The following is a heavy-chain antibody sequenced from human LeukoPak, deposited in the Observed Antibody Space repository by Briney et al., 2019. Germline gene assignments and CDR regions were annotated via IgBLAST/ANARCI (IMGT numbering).Heavy chain of an antibody. CDR1: GGSISSGGYS. V-gene: IGHV4-30-2*01. D-gene: IGHD3-10*01. J-gene: IGHJ3*02. CDR3: ARGGSGDAFDI. CDR2: IYHSGST. Sequence: SQTLSLTCAVSGGSISSGGYSWSWIRQPPGKGLEWIGYIYHSGSTYYNPSLKSRVTISVDRSKNQFSPKLSSVTAADTAVYYCARGGSGDAFDIWGQGTMVTVSS.